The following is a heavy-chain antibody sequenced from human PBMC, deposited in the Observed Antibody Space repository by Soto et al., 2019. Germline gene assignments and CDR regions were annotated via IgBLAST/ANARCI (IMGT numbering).Heavy chain of an antibody. J-gene: IGHJ5*02. D-gene: IGHD3-3*01. Sequence: GASVKVSCKASGYTFTSYGISWVRQAPGQGLEWMGWISAYNGNTNYAQKLQGRVTMTTDTSTSTAYMELRSLRSGDTAVYYCARGSTGLTYYDFWSGYYGWFDPWGQGTLVTVSS. V-gene: IGHV1-18*04. CDR1: GYTFTSYG. CDR3: ARGSTGLTYYDFWSGYYGWFDP. CDR2: ISAYNGNT.